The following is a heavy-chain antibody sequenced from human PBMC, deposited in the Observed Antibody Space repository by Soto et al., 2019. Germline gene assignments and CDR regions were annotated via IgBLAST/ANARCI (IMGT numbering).Heavy chain of an antibody. CDR3: AKAGVVVPAAPGAHMDV. Sequence: GGSLRLSCAASGFTFYDYAMHWVRQAPGKGLEWVSGISWNSGSIGYADSVKGRFTISRDNAKNSLYLQMNSLRAEDTALYYCAKAGVVVPAAPGAHMDVWGKGTTVTVSS. D-gene: IGHD2-2*01. V-gene: IGHV3-9*01. J-gene: IGHJ6*03. CDR2: ISWNSGSI. CDR1: GFTFYDYA.